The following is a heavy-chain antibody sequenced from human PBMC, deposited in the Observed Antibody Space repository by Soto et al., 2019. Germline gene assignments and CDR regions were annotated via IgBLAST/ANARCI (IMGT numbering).Heavy chain of an antibody. Sequence: ASVKVSCKASGYTFTSYDINWVRQATGQGLEWMGWMNPNSGNTGYAQKFQGRVTMTRNTSISTAYMELSSLRSEDTAVYYCARGGYYHSSGSRNYFYYGMNVWGQGTTVTVSS. CDR3: ARGGYYHSSGSRNYFYYGMNV. J-gene: IGHJ6*02. CDR1: GYTFTSYD. D-gene: IGHD6-19*01. V-gene: IGHV1-8*01. CDR2: MNPNSGNT.